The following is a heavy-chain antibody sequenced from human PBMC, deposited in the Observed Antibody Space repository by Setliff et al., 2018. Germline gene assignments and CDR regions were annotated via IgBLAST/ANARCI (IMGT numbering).Heavy chain of an antibody. J-gene: IGHJ5*02. V-gene: IGHV4-39*07. CDR3: ARAAKYDSSGYYGFWFDP. Sequence: SETLSLTCTVSGDSISSTSYQWGWVRQPPGKGLEWIGSIYYTGTAYYNPSLKSRVTISVDKSKNQFSLKLSSVTAADTAVYYCARAAKYDSSGYYGFWFDPWGQGTLVTSPQ. CDR1: GDSISSTSYQ. CDR2: IYYTGTA. D-gene: IGHD3-22*01.